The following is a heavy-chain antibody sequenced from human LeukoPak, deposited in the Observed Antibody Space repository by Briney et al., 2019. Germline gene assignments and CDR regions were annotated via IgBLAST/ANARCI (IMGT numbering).Heavy chain of an antibody. V-gene: IGHV3-23*01. CDR1: GFTFSSYS. CDR3: ARDERLLSFLK. D-gene: IGHD3-3*01. J-gene: IGHJ4*02. CDR2: ITGSGGST. Sequence: PGGSLRLSCAASGFTFSSYSMNWVRQAPGKGLGWVSGITGSGGSTYYADSVKGRFTISRDNSKNTLYLQMNSLRAEDTAIYYCARDERLLSFLKWGQGTLVTVSS.